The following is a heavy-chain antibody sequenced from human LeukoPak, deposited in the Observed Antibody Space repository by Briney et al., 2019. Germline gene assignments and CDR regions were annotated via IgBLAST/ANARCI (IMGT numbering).Heavy chain of an antibody. CDR3: ARLFVAGGSYCSGSYYSGIAFDI. CDR1: GGSISSYY. D-gene: IGHD3-10*01. CDR2: IYYSGST. J-gene: IGHJ3*02. V-gene: IGHV4-59*08. Sequence: PSETLSLTCTVSGGSISSYYWSWIRQPPGKGLEWIGYIYYSGSTNYNPSLKSRVTISVDTSKNQFSLKLSSVTAADTAVYYCARLFVAGGSYCSGSYYSGIAFDIWGQGTMVTVFS.